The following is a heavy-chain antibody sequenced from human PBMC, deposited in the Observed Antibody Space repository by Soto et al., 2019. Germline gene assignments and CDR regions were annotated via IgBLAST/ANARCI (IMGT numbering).Heavy chain of an antibody. V-gene: IGHV1-46*01. Sequence: ASVKVSCKTSGYTFTNYFIHWVRQAPGQGLEWMGRINPGSGSTNYAQKFQERVTITRDTSTSTAYMELRSLRSDDTAVYYCARDSYVDSSGYYDAFDIWGQGTMVTVSS. CDR1: GYTFTNYF. D-gene: IGHD3-22*01. CDR3: ARDSYVDSSGYYDAFDI. J-gene: IGHJ3*02. CDR2: INPGSGST.